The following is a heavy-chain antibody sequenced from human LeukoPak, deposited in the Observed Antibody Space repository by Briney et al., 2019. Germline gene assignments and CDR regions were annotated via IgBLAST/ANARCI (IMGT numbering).Heavy chain of an antibody. D-gene: IGHD3-16*01. CDR3: AKDRFGGFDY. CDR2: ISSSGSTI. CDR1: GFTFSSYE. V-gene: IGHV3-48*03. Sequence: GGSLRLSCAASGFTFSSYEMNWVRQAPGKGLEWVSYISSSGSTIYYADSVKGRFTISRDNSKNTLYLQMNSLRAEDTAVYYCAKDRFGGFDYWGQGTLVTVSS. J-gene: IGHJ4*02.